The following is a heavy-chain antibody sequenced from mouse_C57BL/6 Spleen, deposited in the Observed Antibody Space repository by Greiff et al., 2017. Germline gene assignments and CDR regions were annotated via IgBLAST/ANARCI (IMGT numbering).Heavy chain of an antibody. CDR3: ARRQYYGPLYYAMDY. J-gene: IGHJ4*01. CDR2: ISSGSSTI. Sequence: EVMLVESGGGLVKPGGSLKLSCAASGFTFSDYGMHWVRQAPEKGLEWVAYISSGSSTIYYADTGKGRFTISRDNAKNTLFLQMTSLRSEDTAMYYCARRQYYGPLYYAMDYWGQGTSVTVSS. CDR1: GFTFSDYG. V-gene: IGHV5-17*01. D-gene: IGHD1-1*01.